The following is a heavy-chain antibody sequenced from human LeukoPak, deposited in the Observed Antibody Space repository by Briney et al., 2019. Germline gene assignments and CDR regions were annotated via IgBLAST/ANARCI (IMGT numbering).Heavy chain of an antibody. D-gene: IGHD6-19*01. CDR1: GGPISSYD. Sequence: PSETLSLTCTVSGGPISSYDWSWIRQPPGKGLEWIGYIYYSGSTNYNPSLKSRVTISVDTSKNQFSLKLSSVTAADTAVYYCARGVAGTGGLIDYWGQGTLVTVSS. CDR2: IYYSGST. CDR3: ARGVAGTGGLIDY. V-gene: IGHV4-59*01. J-gene: IGHJ4*02.